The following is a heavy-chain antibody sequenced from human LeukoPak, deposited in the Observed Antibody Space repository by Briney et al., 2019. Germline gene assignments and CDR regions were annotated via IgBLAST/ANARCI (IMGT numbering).Heavy chain of an antibody. J-gene: IGHJ3*02. D-gene: IGHD3-3*01. CDR3: ARDLASSEWPHAFDI. Sequence: GGSLRLSCAASGFTFSSYSMNWVRQAPGKGLEWVSSISSSSSYIYYADSAKGRFTISRDNAKNSLYLQMNSLRAEDTAVYYCARDLASSEWPHAFDIWGQGTMVTVSS. CDR1: GFTFSSYS. V-gene: IGHV3-21*01. CDR2: ISSSSSYI.